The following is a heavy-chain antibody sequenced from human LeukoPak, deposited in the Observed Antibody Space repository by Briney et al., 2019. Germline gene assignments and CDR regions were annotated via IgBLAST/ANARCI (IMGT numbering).Heavy chain of an antibody. D-gene: IGHD3-10*01. J-gene: IGHJ5*02. V-gene: IGHV3-7*01. Sequence: GGSLRLSCAASGFTFSSYWMSWVRQAPGKGLEWVGNIKEDGSEKYYVDSVKGRFTISRDNSKSTVYLQMNSLRAEDTAVYYCSKDLTSDFGGDFDPWGQGTLVTVSS. CDR3: SKDLTSDFGGDFDP. CDR1: GFTFSSYW. CDR2: IKEDGSEK.